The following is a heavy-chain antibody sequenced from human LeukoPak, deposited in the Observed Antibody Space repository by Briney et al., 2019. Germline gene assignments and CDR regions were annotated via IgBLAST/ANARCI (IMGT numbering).Heavy chain of an antibody. CDR3: ARNLGIAVAGGFGYYYYYYMDV. D-gene: IGHD6-19*01. Sequence: GASVKVSCKASGYTFTSYYMPWVPQAPGQGLEWMGIINPSGGSTSYAQKFQGRVTVTRDMSTSTVYMELSRLRSEDTAVYYCARNLGIAVAGGFGYYYYYYMDVWGKGTTVTISS. J-gene: IGHJ6*03. CDR2: INPSGGST. CDR1: GYTFTSYY. V-gene: IGHV1-46*01.